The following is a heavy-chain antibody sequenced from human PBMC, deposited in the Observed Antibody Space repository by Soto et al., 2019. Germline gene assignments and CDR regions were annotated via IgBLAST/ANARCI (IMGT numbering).Heavy chain of an antibody. V-gene: IGHV1-45*02. J-gene: IGHJ4*02. CDR1: GNTFTYRY. CDR3: ASGGAGSGPFTWELPDH. CDR2: ITPFSGDV. Sequence: QMQLVQSGAEVKRTGSTVTVSCKALGNTFTYRYLHWVRQAAGQALEWMGWITPFSGDVRYAQKFQERVTITRDRSINTAYMRMSSLRPEDTAMYYCASGGAGSGPFTWELPDHWGQGTLVTVSS. D-gene: IGHD1-26*01.